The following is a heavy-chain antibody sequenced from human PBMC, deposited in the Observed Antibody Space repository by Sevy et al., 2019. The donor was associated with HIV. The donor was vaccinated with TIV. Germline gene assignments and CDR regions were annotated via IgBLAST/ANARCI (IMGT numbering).Heavy chain of an antibody. Sequence: GGSLRLSCAASGFTFSYYSMHWVRQAPGKGLEWVATISLDGSNKHYADSVKGRFTISRDTSKNTVYLEMKSLRAEDTAVYYCTREDIVLGEDNYYGMDVWGHGTTVTVSS. CDR3: TREDIVLGEDNYYGMDV. J-gene: IGHJ6*02. CDR1: GFTFSYYS. CDR2: ISLDGSNK. D-gene: IGHD2-15*01. V-gene: IGHV3-30*14.